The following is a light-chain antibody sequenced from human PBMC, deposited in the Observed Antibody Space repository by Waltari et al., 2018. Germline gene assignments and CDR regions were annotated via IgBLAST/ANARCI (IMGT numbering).Light chain of an antibody. CDR2: DVS. CDR3: CSYAGSNTFDI. J-gene: IGLJ1*01. V-gene: IGLV2-11*01. Sequence: QAALTQPPSVSGSPGQSVTISCIGTSSDIGRYNYVSWYQHHPGKAPKLMIYDVSNRPSGVSDRFSGSKSGNTASLTISGLQAEDEADYYCCSYAGSNTFDIFGTGTRLTVL. CDR1: SSDIGRYNY.